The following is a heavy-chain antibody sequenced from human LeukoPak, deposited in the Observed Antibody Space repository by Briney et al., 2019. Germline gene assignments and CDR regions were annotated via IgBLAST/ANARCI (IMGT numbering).Heavy chain of an antibody. CDR2: INPDGNKK. Sequence: SGGSLRLSCAVSGLTFSSSWMDWVRQAPGKGLEWVASINPDGNKKYSADSVKGRFTISRDNAENSQYLQMNSLRVEDTAFYYCARDLAYSRLDYWGQGMLVTVSS. D-gene: IGHD5-18*01. CDR1: GLTFSSSW. V-gene: IGHV3-7*01. CDR3: ARDLAYSRLDY. J-gene: IGHJ4*02.